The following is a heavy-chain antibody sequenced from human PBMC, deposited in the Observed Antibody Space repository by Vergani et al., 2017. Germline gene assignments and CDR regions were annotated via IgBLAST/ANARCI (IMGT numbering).Heavy chain of an antibody. CDR1: GGTFSSYA. D-gene: IGHD6-13*01. J-gene: IGHJ5*02. Sequence: QVQLVQSGAEVKKPGSSVKVSCKASGGTFSSYAISWVRQAPGQGLEWMGGIIPIFGTANYAQKFQGRVTITADESTSTAYMVLSSLRSEDTAVYYCASWVTQQLVPEGWFDPWGQGTLVTVSS. V-gene: IGHV1-69*01. CDR2: IIPIFGTA. CDR3: ASWVTQQLVPEGWFDP.